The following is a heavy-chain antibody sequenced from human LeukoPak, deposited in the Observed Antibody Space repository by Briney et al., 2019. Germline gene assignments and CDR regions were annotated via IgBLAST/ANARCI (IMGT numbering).Heavy chain of an antibody. D-gene: IGHD1-26*01. CDR2: ISGSGGST. Sequence: GGSLRLSCAASGITFSSYAMSWVRQAPGKGLEWVSVISGSGGSTYYADSVRGRFTLSRDNSKRMLYLQMNSLRAEDTAVYYCAKAGALVRSYMDVWRKGTTVTVSS. J-gene: IGHJ6*03. CDR3: AKAGALVRSYMDV. CDR1: GITFSSYA. V-gene: IGHV3-23*01.